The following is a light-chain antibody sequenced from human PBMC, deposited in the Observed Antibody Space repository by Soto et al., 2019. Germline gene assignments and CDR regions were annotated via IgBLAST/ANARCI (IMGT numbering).Light chain of an antibody. CDR3: CSYAGSSTVV. Sequence: QSTLTQPASVSGSPGQSITISCTGTSSDVGSYNLVSWYQLHPGRAPKLMIYEVSKWPSGVSNRFSGSKSGNTASLTISGLQAEDEANYYCCSYAGSSTVVFGGGTKLTVL. J-gene: IGLJ3*02. V-gene: IGLV2-23*02. CDR1: SSDVGSYNL. CDR2: EVS.